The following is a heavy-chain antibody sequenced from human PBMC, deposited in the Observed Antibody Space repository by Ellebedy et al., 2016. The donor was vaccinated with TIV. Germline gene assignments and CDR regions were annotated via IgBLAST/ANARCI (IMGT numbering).Heavy chain of an antibody. V-gene: IGHV3-30*04. CDR2: ISYDGSNK. J-gene: IGHJ4*02. CDR1: GFPFASYV. CDR3: ARAFNHVDTVSTAPLDC. Sequence: GESLKISCAASGFPFASYVMNWVRQAPGKGLEWVALISYDGSNKYFADSVQGRFTISRDNSQNTLYLLMNSLRGDDTAIYYCARAFNHVDTVSTAPLDCWGQGTLVTVSS. D-gene: IGHD5/OR15-5a*01.